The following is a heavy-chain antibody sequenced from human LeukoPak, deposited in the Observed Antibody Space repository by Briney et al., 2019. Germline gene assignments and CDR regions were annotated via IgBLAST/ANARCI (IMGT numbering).Heavy chain of an antibody. CDR1: GYTFTSYG. V-gene: IGHV1-18*01. CDR2: ISAYNGST. Sequence: ASVKVSCKASGYTFTSYGISWVRQAPGQGLEWMGWISAYNGSTNYAQKLQGRVTMTTDTSTSTAYMELRSLRSDDTAVYYCARDDGGELELAFDYWGQGTLVTVSS. CDR3: ARDDGGELELAFDY. D-gene: IGHD1-7*01. J-gene: IGHJ4*02.